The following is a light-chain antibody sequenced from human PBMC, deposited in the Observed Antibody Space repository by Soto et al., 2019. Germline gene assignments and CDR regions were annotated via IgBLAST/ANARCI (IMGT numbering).Light chain of an antibody. J-gene: IGKJ1*01. V-gene: IGKV1-27*01. CDR1: QGISNY. CDR3: QKYNSAPWT. CDR2: VAS. Sequence: DIQMTQSPSSLSASEGDRVTITCRASQGISNYLAWYQQQPGKVPKLLIYVASTLQSGVPSRFSGSGSGTDFTLTISSLQPEDVATYYCQKYNSAPWTFGRGTKVVIK.